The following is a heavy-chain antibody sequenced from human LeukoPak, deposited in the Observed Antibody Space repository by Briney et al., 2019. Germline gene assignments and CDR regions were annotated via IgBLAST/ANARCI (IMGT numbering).Heavy chain of an antibody. CDR1: GGSISSYH. V-gene: IGHV4-59*01. CDR2: IYYSGST. D-gene: IGHD2-15*01. Sequence: SETLSLTCTVSGGSISSYHWSWIRQPPGKGLEWIGYIYYSGSTNYNPSLKSRVTISVDTSKNQFSLKLSSVTAADTAVYYCARDLGLLPNDAFDIWGQGTMVTVSS. J-gene: IGHJ3*02. CDR3: ARDLGLLPNDAFDI.